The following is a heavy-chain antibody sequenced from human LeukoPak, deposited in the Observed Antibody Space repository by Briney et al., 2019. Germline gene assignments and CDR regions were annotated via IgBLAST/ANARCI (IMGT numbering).Heavy chain of an antibody. CDR3: ASGQWLHTTH. V-gene: IGHV4-39*01. CDR1: GGSISSSSYY. J-gene: IGHJ4*02. CDR2: IYYSGST. Sequence: KPSETLSLTCTLSGGSISSSSYYWGWIRQPPGKGLEWLGSIYYSGSTYYTPSLKSRVTISVESSKNQFSLKLSSVTAADTAVYYCASGQWLHTTHWGQGTLVTVSS. D-gene: IGHD6-19*01.